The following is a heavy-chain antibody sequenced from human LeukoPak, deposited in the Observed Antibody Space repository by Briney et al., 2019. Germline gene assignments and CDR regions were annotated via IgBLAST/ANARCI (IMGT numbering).Heavy chain of an antibody. J-gene: IGHJ3*02. Sequence: KPSETLSLTCAVYGGSFSGYYWSWIRQPPGKGLEWIGEINHSGSTNYNPSLKSRVTISVDTSKNQFSLKLSSVTAADTAVYYCARRIGMSRRPRLERSGGAFDIWGQGTMVTVSS. CDR1: GGSFSGYY. CDR3: ARRIGMSRRPRLERSGGAFDI. V-gene: IGHV4-34*01. CDR2: INHSGST. D-gene: IGHD3-3*01.